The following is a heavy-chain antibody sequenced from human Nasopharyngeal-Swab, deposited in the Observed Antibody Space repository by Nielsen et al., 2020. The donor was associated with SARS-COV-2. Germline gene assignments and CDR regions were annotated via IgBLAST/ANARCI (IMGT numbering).Heavy chain of an antibody. CDR1: GFIFSGYG. CDR2: ISYDGSNK. Sequence: GESLKISCAASGFIFSGYGMHWVRQAQGKGLEWVALISYDGSNKFYADSVKGRFTISRDNSKNTLYLQMNSLRAEDTAVYYCAKDRYFAHYYFDYWGQGTLVTVSS. CDR3: AKDRYFAHYYFDY. V-gene: IGHV3-30*18. J-gene: IGHJ4*02. D-gene: IGHD3-9*01.